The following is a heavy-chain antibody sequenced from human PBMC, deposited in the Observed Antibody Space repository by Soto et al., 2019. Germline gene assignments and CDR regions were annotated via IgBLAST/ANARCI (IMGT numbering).Heavy chain of an antibody. D-gene: IGHD3-9*01. V-gene: IGHV3-23*01. Sequence: PGGSLRLSCAASGFTFDTNGITWVRQVPGKGLEWVSAISAGGGTTYYADPVKGRFTISRDNSKNMLYLQMNSLRAEDTAVYYCAKVRRDFAWLSELDYFDYWGQGTPVTVSS. CDR1: GFTFDTNG. CDR2: ISAGGGTT. J-gene: IGHJ4*02. CDR3: AKVRRDFAWLSELDYFDY.